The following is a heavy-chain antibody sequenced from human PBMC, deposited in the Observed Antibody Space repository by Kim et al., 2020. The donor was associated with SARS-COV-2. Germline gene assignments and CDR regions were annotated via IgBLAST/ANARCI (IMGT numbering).Heavy chain of an antibody. CDR1: GFTFNTYG. CDR3: AKSFSGCYFGYAY. Sequence: GGSLRLSCAASGFTFNTYGMHWVRQAPGKGLEWVAVISYDGSNKYYADSVKGRFTISRDNSKNTLYLQMNSLRTEDTAVYYCAKSFSGCYFGYAYWCQETLLTVSS. D-gene: IGHD1-26*01. J-gene: IGHJ4*02. CDR2: ISYDGSNK. V-gene: IGHV3-30*18.